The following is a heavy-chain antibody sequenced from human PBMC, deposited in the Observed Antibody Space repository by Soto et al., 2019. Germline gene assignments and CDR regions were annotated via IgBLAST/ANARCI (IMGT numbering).Heavy chain of an antibody. Sequence: EGSLRLSCAVSGFTFSSYWMHLVRQTPGQCRLYVSRINSDGSSTSYEDSVNGRFTISRDNAMNTLYLQMNSLRDEDTDVYYCARVPKYFYGSGSFYNWFDRWGQGTMVTVSS. CDR2: INSDGSST. V-gene: IGHV3-74*01. D-gene: IGHD3-10*01. CDR3: ARVPKYFYGSGSFYNWFDR. J-gene: IGHJ5*02. CDR1: GFTFSSYW.